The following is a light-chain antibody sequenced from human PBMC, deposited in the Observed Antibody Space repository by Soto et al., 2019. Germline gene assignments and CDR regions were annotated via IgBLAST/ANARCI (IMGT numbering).Light chain of an antibody. V-gene: IGLV1-40*01. CDR1: SSNIGTGYD. Sequence: SALTQPPSVSGAPGQRVTISCTGSSSNIGTGYDVHWYQQLPGTAPKLLIYDNSDRPSGVPDRFSGSKSGTSASLAITGLQAEDEADYYCQSYDNSSFVFGTGTKVTVL. CDR3: QSYDNSSFV. CDR2: DNS. J-gene: IGLJ1*01.